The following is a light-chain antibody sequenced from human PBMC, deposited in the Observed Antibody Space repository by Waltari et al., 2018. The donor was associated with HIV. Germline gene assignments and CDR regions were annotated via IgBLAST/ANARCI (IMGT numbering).Light chain of an antibody. Sequence: DIQLTQSPRLLSASVGDRVTITCLTRQGHSKYLAWYQQKPGKAPKRLIYAASTLQSGVPSRFSGSGSGTEFALTISSLQPEGFATYCCRRLNDYARITFGGGTRVEI. J-gene: IGKJ4*02. CDR2: AAS. CDR1: QGHSKY. CDR3: RRLNDYARIT. V-gene: IGKV1-9*01.